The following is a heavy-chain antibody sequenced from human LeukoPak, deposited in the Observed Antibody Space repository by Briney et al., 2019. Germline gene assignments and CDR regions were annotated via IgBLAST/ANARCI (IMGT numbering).Heavy chain of an antibody. Sequence: GEPLKISCKRLGSSFISYWISWVRQLQGKGLEWMGGIDPSDSDSNYSTPFQGHVPFSADKSISTAYRQWSSLKASHTAMYYCARQTSMVRGVTDFDYWGQGTLVTVSS. CDR2: IDPSDSDS. V-gene: IGHV5-10-1*01. J-gene: IGHJ4*02. D-gene: IGHD3-10*01. CDR3: ARQTSMVRGVTDFDY. CDR1: GSSFISYW.